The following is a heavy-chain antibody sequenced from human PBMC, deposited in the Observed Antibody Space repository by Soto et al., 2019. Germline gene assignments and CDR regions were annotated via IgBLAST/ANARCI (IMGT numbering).Heavy chain of an antibody. D-gene: IGHD3-10*01. Sequence: GGSLRLACTAAGFTVGDYAMSWVRQAPGKGLEWVGYIRSKASGGTSEYAASVKGRFTFSRDDSKSTAYLQMNSLKIEDTAIYYCTRDQPITPWGQGTMVTVSS. CDR1: GFTVGDYA. CDR2: IRSKASGGTS. J-gene: IGHJ3*01. V-gene: IGHV3-49*04. CDR3: TRDQPITP.